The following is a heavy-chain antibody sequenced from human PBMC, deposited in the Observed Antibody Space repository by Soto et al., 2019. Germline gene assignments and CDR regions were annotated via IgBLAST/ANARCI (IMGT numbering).Heavy chain of an antibody. V-gene: IGHV3-7*01. CDR2: IKQDGSEK. D-gene: IGHD5-18*01. CDR3: ARDGYSAGFDI. J-gene: IGHJ3*02. CDR1: GFTFSSYY. Sequence: SLRLSCAASGFTFSSYYMSWARQPPGKGLEWVANIKQDGSEKYYVNSVKGRFTISRDNAKNSLYLQMNSLRAEDTAVYYCARDGYSAGFDIWGQGTMVTVSS.